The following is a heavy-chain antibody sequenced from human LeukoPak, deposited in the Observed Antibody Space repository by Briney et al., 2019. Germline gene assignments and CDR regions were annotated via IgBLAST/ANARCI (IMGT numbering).Heavy chain of an antibody. J-gene: IGHJ5*02. V-gene: IGHV4-34*01. Sequence: PSETLSLTCAVYGGSFSGYYWSWIRQPPGKGLEWIGEINHSGSTNYNPSLKSRVTISVDTSKNQFSLKLSSVTAADTAVYYCARFLRDFWSGDNWFDPWGQGTLVTVSS. D-gene: IGHD3-3*01. CDR1: GGSFSGYY. CDR2: INHSGST. CDR3: ARFLRDFWSGDNWFDP.